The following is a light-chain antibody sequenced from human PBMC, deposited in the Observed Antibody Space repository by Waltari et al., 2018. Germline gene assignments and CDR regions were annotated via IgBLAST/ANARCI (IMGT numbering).Light chain of an antibody. Sequence: SYDLTQPPSLSVSPGQTATIACSGETLPKLYAYWYQQKPGQAPLLVISKDTERPSGLPWRFSGSSSGTTVTLTISGVRAEDEGDYYCQSTDSSSTYTVFGGGTKLTVL. J-gene: IGLJ3*02. CDR1: TLPKLY. CDR2: KDT. V-gene: IGLV3-25*03. CDR3: QSTDSSSTYTV.